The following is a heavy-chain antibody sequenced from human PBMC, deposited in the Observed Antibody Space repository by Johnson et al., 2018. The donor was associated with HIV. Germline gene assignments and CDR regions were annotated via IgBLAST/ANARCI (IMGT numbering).Heavy chain of an antibody. CDR2: ISYDGSNK. CDR1: GFTFSSYA. Sequence: VQLVESGGGVVQPGGSLRLSCAASGFTFSSYAMHWVRQAPGKGLEWVAVISYDGSNKYYADSVKGRFTISRDNSKNTLYLQMNSLRAEDTAVYYCAREHVGAFDIWGQGTMVTVSS. J-gene: IGHJ3*02. CDR3: AREHVGAFDI. D-gene: IGHD3-10*01. V-gene: IGHV3-30*04.